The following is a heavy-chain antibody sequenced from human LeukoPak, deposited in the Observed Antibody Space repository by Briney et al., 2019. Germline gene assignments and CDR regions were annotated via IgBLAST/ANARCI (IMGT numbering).Heavy chain of an antibody. D-gene: IGHD6-13*01. CDR3: ARAFQRSSWPFDY. CDR1: GGSISSSSYY. J-gene: IGHJ4*02. Sequence: SETLSLTCTVSGGSISSSSYYWGWIRQPPGKGLEWIGSIYYSGSTYYNPSLKSRVTISEDTSKNQFSLKLSSVTAADTAVYYCARAFQRSSWPFDYWGQGTLVTVSS. CDR2: IYYSGST. V-gene: IGHV4-39*07.